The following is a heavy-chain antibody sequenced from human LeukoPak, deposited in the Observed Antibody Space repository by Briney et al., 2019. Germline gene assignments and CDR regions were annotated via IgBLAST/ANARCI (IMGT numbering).Heavy chain of an antibody. Sequence: PGGSLRLSCAASGFTFSSYWMSWVRQAPGKGLEWVANIKQDGSEKYYVDSVKGRFTISRDNAKNSLYLQMNSLRAENTAVYYCARGVMIRTGRFDYWGQGTLVTVSS. CDR3: ARGVMIRTGRFDY. CDR1: GFTFSSYW. V-gene: IGHV3-7*01. D-gene: IGHD3-16*01. J-gene: IGHJ4*02. CDR2: IKQDGSEK.